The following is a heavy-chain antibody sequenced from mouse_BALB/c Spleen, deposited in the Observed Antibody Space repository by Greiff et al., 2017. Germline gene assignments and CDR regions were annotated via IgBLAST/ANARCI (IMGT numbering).Heavy chain of an antibody. J-gene: IGHJ2*01. CDR3: ARRNDSPNWDTFDY. CDR2: IDPYNGGT. Sequence: EVKLVESGPELVKPGASVKVSCKASGYAFTSYNMYWVKQSHGKSLEWIGYIDPYNGGTSYNQKFKGKATLTVDKSSSTAYMHLNSLTSEDSAVYYCARRNDSPNWDTFDYWGQGTTLTVSS. V-gene: IGHV1S135*01. CDR1: GYAFTSYN. D-gene: IGHD4-1*01.